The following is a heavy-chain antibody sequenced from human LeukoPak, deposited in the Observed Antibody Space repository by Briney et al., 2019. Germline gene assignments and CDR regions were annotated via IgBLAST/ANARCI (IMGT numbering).Heavy chain of an antibody. CDR1: GGSISSSSYY. CDR3: TILWFGELLNGMDV. CDR2: IYYSGST. Sequence: SETLSLTCTVSGGSISSSSYYWGWIRQPPGKGLERIGSIYYSGSTYYNPSLKSRVTISVDTSKNQFSLKLSSVTAADTAVYYCTILWFGELLNGMDVWGQGTTVTVSS. V-gene: IGHV4-39*01. J-gene: IGHJ6*02. D-gene: IGHD3-10*01.